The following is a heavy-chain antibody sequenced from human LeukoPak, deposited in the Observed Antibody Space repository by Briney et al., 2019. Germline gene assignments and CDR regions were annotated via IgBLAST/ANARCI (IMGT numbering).Heavy chain of an antibody. CDR3: AREEEQLVVIDY. J-gene: IGHJ4*02. Sequence: SETLSLTCAVYGGSFSIYYWSWIRQPPGKGLEWLGEINHSGSTNYNPSLKSRVTISVDTSKNQFSLKLSSVTAADTAVYYCAREEEQLVVIDYWGQGTLVTVSS. V-gene: IGHV4-34*01. CDR1: GGSFSIYY. D-gene: IGHD6-6*01. CDR2: INHSGST.